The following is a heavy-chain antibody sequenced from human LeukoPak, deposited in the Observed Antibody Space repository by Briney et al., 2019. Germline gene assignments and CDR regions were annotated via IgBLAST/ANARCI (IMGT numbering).Heavy chain of an antibody. J-gene: IGHJ4*02. Sequence: SETLSLTCTVSGGSISSSSYYWGWIRQPPGKGLEWIGSIYYSGSTYYNPSLKSRVTISVDTSKNQFSLKLSSVTAADTAVYYCARPSTYSNYVFDYWGQGTLVTVSS. V-gene: IGHV4-39*01. CDR1: GGSISSSSYY. CDR3: ARPSTYSNYVFDY. D-gene: IGHD4-11*01. CDR2: IYYSGST.